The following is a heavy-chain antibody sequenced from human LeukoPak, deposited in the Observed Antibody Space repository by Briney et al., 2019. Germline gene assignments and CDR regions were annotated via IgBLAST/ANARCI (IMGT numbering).Heavy chain of an antibody. J-gene: IGHJ5*02. CDR3: AHSDGVAVAGNWFDP. CDR1: GFSLSTSGVG. D-gene: IGHD6-19*01. V-gene: IGHV2-5*01. CDR2: TYWNDDK. Sequence: SGPTLVKPTQTLTLTCTFSGFSLSTSGVGVGWIRQPPGEALEWLALTYWNDDKRYSPSLKSRLTITKDTSKNQVVLTMTNMDPVDTATYYCAHSDGVAVAGNWFDPWGQGTLVTVSS.